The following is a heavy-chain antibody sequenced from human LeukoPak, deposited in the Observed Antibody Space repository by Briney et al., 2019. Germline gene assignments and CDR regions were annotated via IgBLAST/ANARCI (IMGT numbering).Heavy chain of an antibody. D-gene: IGHD2-15*01. V-gene: IGHV4-38-2*02. CDR3: ARTTEGYCRGGSCYYFYYYMDV. CDR1: GYSISSGFY. J-gene: IGHJ6*03. CDR2: IYHSGSP. Sequence: SSETLSLTCSVSGYSISSGFYWGWIRQPPGKGLDWIGSIYHSGSPYYNPSLKSRVTISVDTSKNQFSLKLSSVTAADTAVYYCARTTEGYCRGGSCYYFYYYMDVWGKGTTVTVSS.